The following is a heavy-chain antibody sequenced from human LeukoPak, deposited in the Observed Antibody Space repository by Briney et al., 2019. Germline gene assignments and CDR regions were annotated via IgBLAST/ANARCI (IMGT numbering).Heavy chain of an antibody. CDR3: AKGGATVIDY. D-gene: IGHD4-17*01. CDR1: AFTFSIYW. J-gene: IGHJ4*02. V-gene: IGHV3-74*01. CDR2: INSDGIST. Sequence: PGGSLRLSCAASAFTFSIYWMHWVRQAPGKGLVWVSRINSDGISTSYADSVKGRFTISRDNAKNTLYLQMNSLRAEDTAVYYCAKGGATVIDYWGQGTLVTVSS.